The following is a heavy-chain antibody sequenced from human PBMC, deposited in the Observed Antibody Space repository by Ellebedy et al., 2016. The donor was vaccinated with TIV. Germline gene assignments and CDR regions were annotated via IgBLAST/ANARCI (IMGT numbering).Heavy chain of an antibody. CDR2: INPSGGST. V-gene: IGHV1-46*04. CDR3: AREEPYGSGTKDYGMDV. D-gene: IGHD3-10*01. J-gene: IGHJ6*02. CDR1: GYTFTSYY. Sequence: AASVKVSCKASGYTFTSYYMHWVRQAPGQGLEWMGIINPSGGSTSYAQKLQGRVTMTRDTSTSTVYMELSSLRSEDTAVYYCAREEPYGSGTKDYGMDVWGQGTTVTVS.